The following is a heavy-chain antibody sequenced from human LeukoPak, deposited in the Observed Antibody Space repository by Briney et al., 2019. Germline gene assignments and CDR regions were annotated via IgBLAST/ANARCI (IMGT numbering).Heavy chain of an antibody. CDR3: ARVSTYSRENLR. Sequence: GGSLRLSCAASGFTFSSYSMNWVRQAPGKGLEWVSSISSSSSYIYYADSVKGRFTIFRDNAKNSLYLQMNSLRAEDTAVYYCARVSTYSRENLRWGQGTLVTVSS. CDR2: ISSSSSYI. V-gene: IGHV3-21*01. CDR1: GFTFSSYS. J-gene: IGHJ4*02. D-gene: IGHD6-13*01.